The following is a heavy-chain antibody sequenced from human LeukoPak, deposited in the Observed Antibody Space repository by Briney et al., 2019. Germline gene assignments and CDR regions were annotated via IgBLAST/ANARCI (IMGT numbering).Heavy chain of an antibody. CDR1: GYFISSGYY. CDR3: ARGFLGDYFGSGSYYVFDY. V-gene: IGHV4-38-2*02. D-gene: IGHD3-10*01. CDR2: IHHSGST. Sequence: SETLSLTCTVSGYFISSGYYWGWIRQPPGKGLQWIGSIHHSGSTYYNPSLKSRVTMSEDTSKNQFSLKLSSVTAADTAVYYCARGFLGDYFGSGSYYVFDYWGQGTLVTVSS. J-gene: IGHJ4*02.